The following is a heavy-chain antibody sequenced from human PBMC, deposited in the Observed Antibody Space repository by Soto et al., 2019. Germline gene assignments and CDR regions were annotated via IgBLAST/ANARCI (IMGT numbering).Heavy chain of an antibody. D-gene: IGHD3-9*01. V-gene: IGHV3-23*01. J-gene: IGHJ4*02. CDR1: GFFLGNYA. Sequence: GGSVKLSSTASGFFLGNYAMNWVRQAPGKGLEGVSTLSKDGANEHYADSVKGRFTISRDGSKNTLYLQMNSLRAEDTAMYYCAKDPSTGSADYWGQGTQVTVSS. CDR3: AKDPSTGSADY. CDR2: LSKDGANE.